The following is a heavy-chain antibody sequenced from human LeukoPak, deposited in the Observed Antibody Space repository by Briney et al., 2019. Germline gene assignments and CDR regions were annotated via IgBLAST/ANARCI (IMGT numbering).Heavy chain of an antibody. D-gene: IGHD2-2*01. J-gene: IGHJ4*02. CDR3: VRDRTKYCSSTSCPLDY. CDR1: GYSFTGYY. V-gene: IGHV1-2*02. CDR2: INPYSGGT. Sequence: ASVKVSCKASGYSFTGYYMHWVRQAPGQGLEWMGWINPYSGGTNYAQKFQGRVTMTRDTSISTAYMELSRLRSDDTAVYYCVRDRTKYCSSTSCPLDYWSQGTLVTVSS.